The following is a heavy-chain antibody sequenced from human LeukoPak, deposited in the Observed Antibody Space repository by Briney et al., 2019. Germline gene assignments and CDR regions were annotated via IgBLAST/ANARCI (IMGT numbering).Heavy chain of an antibody. CDR3: ARDSSVLDIVATIWYFDY. J-gene: IGHJ4*02. CDR1: GFTFDDYG. CDR2: INWNGGST. V-gene: IGHV3-20*04. D-gene: IGHD5-12*01. Sequence: GGSLRLSCAASGFTFDDYGMSWVRQAPGKGLEWVSGINWNGGSTGYADSVKGRFTISRDNAKNSLYLRMNSLRAEDTALYYCARDSSVLDIVATIWYFDYWGQGTLVTVSS.